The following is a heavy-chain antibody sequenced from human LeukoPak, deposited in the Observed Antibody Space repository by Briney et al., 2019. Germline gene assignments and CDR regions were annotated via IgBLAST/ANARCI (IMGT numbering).Heavy chain of an antibody. J-gene: IGHJ4*02. CDR1: GGSISSYY. CDR3: ARDVYCGGDCSYFDY. Sequence: PSETLSLTCTVSGGSISSYYRSWIRQPPGKALEWIGDIYYSGSTNYKPSLKSRLTISVDTSKNQFSLKLSSVTAADTAVYYCARDVYCGGDCSYFDYWGQGTLVTVSS. V-gene: IGHV4-59*01. D-gene: IGHD2-21*02. CDR2: IYYSGST.